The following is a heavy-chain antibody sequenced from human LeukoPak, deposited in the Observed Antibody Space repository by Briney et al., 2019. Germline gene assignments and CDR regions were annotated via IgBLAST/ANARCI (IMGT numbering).Heavy chain of an antibody. CDR1: GGSFSGYY. J-gene: IGHJ4*02. V-gene: IGHV4-34*01. D-gene: IGHD2-8*01. Sequence: SETLSLTCAVYGGSFSGYYWSWIRQPPGKGLEWIGEINHSGSTNYNPSLKSRVTISVDMSKNQFSLKLSSVTAADTAVYYCARGGMVYAMPTFDYWGQGTLVTVSS. CDR3: ARGGMVYAMPTFDY. CDR2: INHSGST.